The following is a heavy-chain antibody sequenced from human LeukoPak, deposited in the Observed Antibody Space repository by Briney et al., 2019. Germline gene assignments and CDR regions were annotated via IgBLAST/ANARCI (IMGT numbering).Heavy chain of an antibody. J-gene: IGHJ4*02. CDR2: VYYSGNT. Sequence: PSETLSLTCTVSGGSISNYYWSWIRQPPGKGLEWIGYVYYSGNTNYNPSLKSRVTMSVDTSKNQFSLKLNSVTATGTAVYYCARTDSGRSSFRFAYWGQGTLVTVSS. CDR3: ARTDSGRSSFRFAY. CDR1: GGSISNYY. D-gene: IGHD6-19*01. V-gene: IGHV4-59*08.